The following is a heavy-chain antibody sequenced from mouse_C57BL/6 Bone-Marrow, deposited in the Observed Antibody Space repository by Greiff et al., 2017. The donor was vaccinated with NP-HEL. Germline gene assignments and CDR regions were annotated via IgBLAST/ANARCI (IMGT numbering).Heavy chain of an antibody. V-gene: IGHV1-55*01. CDR1: GYTFTSYW. CDR3: ARRGYYYGSSYLYYYAMDY. J-gene: IGHJ4*01. Sequence: QVQLQQPGAELVKPGASVKMSCKASGYTFTSYWITWVKQRPGQGLEWIGDIYPGSGSTNYNEKFKSKATLTVDTSSSTAYMQLSSLTSEDSAVYYCARRGYYYGSSYLYYYAMDYWGQGTSVTVSS. D-gene: IGHD1-1*01. CDR2: IYPGSGST.